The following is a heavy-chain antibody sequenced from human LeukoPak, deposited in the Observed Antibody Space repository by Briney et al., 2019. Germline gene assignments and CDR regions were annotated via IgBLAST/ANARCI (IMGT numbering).Heavy chain of an antibody. D-gene: IGHD2-2*01. Sequence: ASVKVSCKASGYTFTSYGISWVRQAPGQGLEWMGWISAYNGNTNYAQKLQGRVTMTTDTSTSTAYMELRSLRSDDTAVNYCARDFLCSSTSCCVDYWGQGTLVTVSS. CDR2: ISAYNGNT. J-gene: IGHJ4*02. CDR1: GYTFTSYG. CDR3: ARDFLCSSTSCCVDY. V-gene: IGHV1-18*01.